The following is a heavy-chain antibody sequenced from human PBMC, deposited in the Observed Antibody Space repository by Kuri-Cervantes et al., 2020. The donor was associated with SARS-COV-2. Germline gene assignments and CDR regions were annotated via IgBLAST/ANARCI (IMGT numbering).Heavy chain of an antibody. V-gene: IGHV7-4-1*02. D-gene: IGHD6-13*01. Sequence: ASVKVSCKASGNNVIRYGTNWVRQAPGQGLEWMGWINTNTANATYAQGFTGRFVFSLDPSVTTSYLQINDLKPEDTAVYFCAYFSDAGLWFDPWGQGTLVTVSS. CDR2: INTNTANA. J-gene: IGHJ5*02. CDR1: GNNVIRYG. CDR3: AYFSDAGLWFDP.